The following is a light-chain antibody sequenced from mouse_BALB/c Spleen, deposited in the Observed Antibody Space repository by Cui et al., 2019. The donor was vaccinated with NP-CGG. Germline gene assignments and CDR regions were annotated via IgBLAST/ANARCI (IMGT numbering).Light chain of an antibody. CDR1: TGAVTTSNY. Sequence: QAVVTQESAFTTSPGETVTLTCRSSTGAVTTSNYANWVQEKPDHLFTGLIGGTNNRVPGVPARFSGSLIGDKAALTITGAQTDDEAIYFCALWYSNHWVFGGGTKLTVL. J-gene: IGLJ1*01. CDR2: GTN. CDR3: ALWYSNHWV. V-gene: IGLV1*01.